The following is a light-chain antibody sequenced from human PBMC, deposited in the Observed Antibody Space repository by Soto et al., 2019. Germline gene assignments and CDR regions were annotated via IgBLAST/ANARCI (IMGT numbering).Light chain of an antibody. J-gene: IGKJ1*01. CDR1: QSVSSSY. Sequence: EIDLTQSPGTLSLSPGERATLSCRASQSVSSSYLAWYQQKPGQAPRLLIYGASNRATGIPDRFSGSGSGTDFTLTISRLEPEDFAVYYCQQYGSSGTFGQGTKVDIK. V-gene: IGKV3-20*01. CDR3: QQYGSSGT. CDR2: GAS.